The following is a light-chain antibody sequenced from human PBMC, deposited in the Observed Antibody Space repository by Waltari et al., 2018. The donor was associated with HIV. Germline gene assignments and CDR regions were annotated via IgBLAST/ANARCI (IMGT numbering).Light chain of an antibody. V-gene: IGLV2-8*01. Sequence: QSALTQPPSASGSPGQSVTISCTGTSSDVGAYNSVSWYQQHPGKAPKLLISEVTMRPSGVPDRFSGSKSGNTASLTVSGLQAEDEADFYCSSYAGSNNVVFGGGTKLTVL. CDR1: SSDVGAYNS. CDR3: SSYAGSNNVV. CDR2: EVT. J-gene: IGLJ2*01.